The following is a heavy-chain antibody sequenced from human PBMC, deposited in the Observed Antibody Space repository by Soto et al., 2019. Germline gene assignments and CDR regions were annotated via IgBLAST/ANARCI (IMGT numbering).Heavy chain of an antibody. J-gene: IGHJ4*02. CDR2: ISAYNGNT. CDR3: ARDTVHTYYYDSSGYSPFDY. V-gene: IGHV1-18*01. CDR1: GYTFTSYG. Sequence: GASVKVSCKASGYTFTSYGISWVRQAPGQGLEWMGWISAYNGNTNYAQKLQGRVTMTTDTSTSTAYMELRSLRSDDTAVYYCARDTVHTYYYDSSGYSPFDYWGQGTLVTVSS. D-gene: IGHD3-22*01.